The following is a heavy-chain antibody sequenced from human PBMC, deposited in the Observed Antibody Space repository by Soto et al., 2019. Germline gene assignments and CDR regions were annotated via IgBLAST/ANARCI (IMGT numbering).Heavy chain of an antibody. V-gene: IGHV3-33*01. CDR3: AAGSYYLDFDL. J-gene: IGHJ2*01. Sequence: QVQLVASGGGVVQPGRSLSLSCAASGFTFSSYGMHWVRQAPGKGLEWVAVIWYDGSNKYYADSVKGRFTISRDNAKNPLYLQMYSLRAEDTAVYYCAAGSYYLDFDLWGRGTLVTVSS. CDR2: IWYDGSNK. CDR1: GFTFSSYG. D-gene: IGHD1-26*01.